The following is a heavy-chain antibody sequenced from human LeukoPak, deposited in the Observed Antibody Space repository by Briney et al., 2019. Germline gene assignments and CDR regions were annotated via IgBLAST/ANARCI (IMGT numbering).Heavy chain of an antibody. CDR3: ARGRYSAGDNWFDP. V-gene: IGHV4-59*01. J-gene: IGHJ5*02. Sequence: SETLSLTCTVSGGSITSSYWSWIRQSPGKGLEWIGYIHYTGSTNYNPSLTSRVTMLIDKSKNQFSLKLSSVTAADTAVYYCARGRYSAGDNWFDPWGQGTLVTVSS. D-gene: IGHD3-9*01. CDR2: IHYTGST. CDR1: GGSITSSY.